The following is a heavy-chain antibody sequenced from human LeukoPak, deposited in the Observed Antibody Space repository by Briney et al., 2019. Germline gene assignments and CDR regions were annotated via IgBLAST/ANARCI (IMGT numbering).Heavy chain of an antibody. D-gene: IGHD3-3*01. CDR3: TRGLTIFGVVLMDY. CDR2: IRSKAYGGTT. J-gene: IGHJ4*02. V-gene: IGHV3-49*02. Sequence: SWVRQAPGKGLEWVGFIRSKAYGGTTEYAASVKGRFTISRDDSKSIAYLQMNSLKTEDTAVYYCTRGLTIFGVVLMDYWGQGTLVTVSS.